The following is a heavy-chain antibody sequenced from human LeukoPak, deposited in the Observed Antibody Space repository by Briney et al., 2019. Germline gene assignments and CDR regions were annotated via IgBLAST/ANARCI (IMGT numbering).Heavy chain of an antibody. CDR1: GYTLTELS. V-gene: IGHV1-46*01. Sequence: GASVKVSCKVSGYTLTELSMHWVRQAPGQGLEWMGIINPSGGSTSYAQKFQGRVTMTRGTSTSTVYMELSSLRSEDTAVYYCARDSGYRGYDDRSLLPSSYYFDYWGQGTLVTVSS. J-gene: IGHJ4*02. CDR2: INPSGGST. D-gene: IGHD5-12*01. CDR3: ARDSGYRGYDDRSLLPSSYYFDY.